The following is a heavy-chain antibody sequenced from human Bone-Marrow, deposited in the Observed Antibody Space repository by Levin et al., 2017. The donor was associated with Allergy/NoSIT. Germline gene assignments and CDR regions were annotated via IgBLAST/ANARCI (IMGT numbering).Heavy chain of an antibody. CDR1: GGSISGGGYY. V-gene: IGHV4-31*03. CDR3: ARFNGYDFDY. CDR2: IYYSGNT. Sequence: SQTLSLTCTVSGGSISGGGYYWSWIRQHPGKGLEWIGYIYYSGNTYYNPSLKSRVIISVVTSKNQLSLKMTSVTVADTAVYYCARFNGYDFDYWGQGTLVTVSS. J-gene: IGHJ4*02. D-gene: IGHD5-12*01.